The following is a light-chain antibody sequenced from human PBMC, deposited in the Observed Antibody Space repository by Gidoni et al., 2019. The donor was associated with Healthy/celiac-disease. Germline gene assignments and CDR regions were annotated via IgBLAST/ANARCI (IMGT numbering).Light chain of an antibody. Sequence: IVLTQSPATLSLSPGERATLSCRASQSASSYLAWYQQQPGQAPRLLIYDASNRATGIPARFSGSGSGTDFTLTISSLEPEDFAVYYCQQRSNWPSWTFGQGTKVEIK. V-gene: IGKV3-11*01. CDR2: DAS. J-gene: IGKJ1*01. CDR1: QSASSY. CDR3: QQRSNWPSWT.